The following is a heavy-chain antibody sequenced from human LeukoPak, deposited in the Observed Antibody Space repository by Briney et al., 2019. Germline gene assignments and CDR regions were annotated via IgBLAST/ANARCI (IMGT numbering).Heavy chain of an antibody. J-gene: IGHJ4*02. CDR3: ARGVGPTF. V-gene: IGHV4-34*01. CDR2: INHSGST. Sequence: SETLSLTCAVYGGSFSGYYWSWIRQPPGKGPEWIGEINHSGSTNYNPSLKSRVTISVDTSKNQFSLKLSSVTAADTAVYYCARGVGPTFWGQGTLVTVSS. D-gene: IGHD3-16*01. CDR1: GGSFSGYY.